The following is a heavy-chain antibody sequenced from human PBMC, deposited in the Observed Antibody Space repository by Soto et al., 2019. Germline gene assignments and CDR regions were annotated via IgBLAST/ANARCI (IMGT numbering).Heavy chain of an antibody. Sequence: QVQLQESGPGLVKPSETLSLTCTVSAGSVSGYYWSWIRQPPGKAPEWIGYVRYTGSTKYNPSLNPRITISGDVSKNQFSLSLSSGTAGDNAGYFCSRPRGNHRNGFGYWGQGALVTVSS. D-gene: IGHD3-3*01. J-gene: IGHJ4*02. V-gene: IGHV4-59*08. CDR3: SRPRGNHRNGFGY. CDR1: AGSVSGYY. CDR2: VRYTGST.